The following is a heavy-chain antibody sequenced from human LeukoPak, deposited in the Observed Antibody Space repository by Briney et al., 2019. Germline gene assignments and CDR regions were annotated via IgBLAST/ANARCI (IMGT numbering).Heavy chain of an antibody. CDR2: ISRSGTI. J-gene: IGHJ4*02. D-gene: IGHD2-2*01. CDR1: GFTFSNYE. Sequence: GGSLRLSCAASGFTFSNYEMDWIRQAPGKGLEWVSHISRSGTIYYADSVKGRFTISRDNARNSLYLQMNNLRAEDTAVYYCAREWYCSRGSCYAALFDFWGQGTLVTVSS. CDR3: AREWYCSRGSCYAALFDF. V-gene: IGHV3-48*03.